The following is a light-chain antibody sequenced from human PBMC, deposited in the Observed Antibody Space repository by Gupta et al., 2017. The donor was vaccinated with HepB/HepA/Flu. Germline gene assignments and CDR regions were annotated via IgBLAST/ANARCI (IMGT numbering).Light chain of an antibody. V-gene: IGKV3-11*01. CDR1: QSVRSY. CDR2: DAS. J-gene: IGKJ1*01. CDR3: QQRSNWPVT. Sequence: EIVLTQSPATLSLSPGERATLFCRASQSVRSYLAWYRQKPGQAPRLLIYDASNRATGIPARFSGSGSGTEFTLTISSLEPEDFAVYYCQQRSNWPVTFGQGTKVEIK.